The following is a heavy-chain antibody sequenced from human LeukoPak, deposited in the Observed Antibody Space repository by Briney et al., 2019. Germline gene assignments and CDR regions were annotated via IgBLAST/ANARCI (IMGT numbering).Heavy chain of an antibody. CDR3: ARVRLLGFGESTQNPKNNWFDP. J-gene: IGHJ5*02. D-gene: IGHD3-10*01. CDR2: IKQDGSEE. CDR1: EFTFSNYW. Sequence: GGPLRLSCVASEFTFSNYWMSWVRQAPGKGLEWVADIKQDGSEEDYVDSVKGRFTISRDNSKNTLYLQMNSLRAEDTAVYYCARVRLLGFGESTQNPKNNWFDPWGQGTLVTVSS. V-gene: IGHV3-7*01.